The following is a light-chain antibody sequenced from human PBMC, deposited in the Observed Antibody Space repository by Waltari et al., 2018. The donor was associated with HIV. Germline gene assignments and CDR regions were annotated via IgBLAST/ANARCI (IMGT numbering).Light chain of an antibody. CDR2: GAF. CDR1: QSISTY. Sequence: DIQLTLSPSSLSASVGDSVTITCRASQSISTYLNLYQQRPGKAPKLLTYGAFALQSGVPSGCSGSGSGTDFTLTITSLQPEDFATYYCQQTFRIPLTFGGGTKV. CDR3: QQTFRIPLT. J-gene: IGKJ4*01. V-gene: IGKV1-39*01.